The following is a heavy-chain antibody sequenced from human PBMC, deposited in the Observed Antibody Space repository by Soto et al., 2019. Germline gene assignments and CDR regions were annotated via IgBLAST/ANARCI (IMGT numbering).Heavy chain of an antibody. V-gene: IGHV4-34*02. CDR3: ARGDFSFDY. CDR1: GGSFSNYY. CDR2: INHSGNT. Sequence: QVQLEQWGAGLLKPSETLSLTCAAYGGSFSNYYWSWIRQPPGKGPEWIGEINHSGNTNYNPSLKSRVTLSTDASKNQFSLKLSSVTAADTAVYYCARGDFSFDYWGLGTLVTVSS. J-gene: IGHJ4*02.